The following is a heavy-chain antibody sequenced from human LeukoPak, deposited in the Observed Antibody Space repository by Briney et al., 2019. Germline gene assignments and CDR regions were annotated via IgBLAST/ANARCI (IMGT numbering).Heavy chain of an antibody. Sequence: ASVKVSCTASGYTFTGYYMHWVRQAPGQGLEWMGWINPNSVGTNYAQKFQGRVTMTRDTSISTAYMELSRLRSEDTAVYYCARGVGSTSCYSPLCYYYGMDVWGQGTAVTVSS. D-gene: IGHD2-2*02. CDR3: ARGVGSTSCYSPLCYYYGMDV. CDR1: GYTFTGYY. J-gene: IGHJ6*02. CDR2: INPNSVGT. V-gene: IGHV1-2*02.